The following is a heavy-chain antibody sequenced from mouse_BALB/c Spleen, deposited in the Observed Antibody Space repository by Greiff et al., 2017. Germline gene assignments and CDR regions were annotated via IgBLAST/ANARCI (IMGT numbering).Heavy chain of an antibody. CDR2: IDPANGNT. J-gene: IGHJ2*01. D-gene: IGHD1-1*01. CDR1: GFNIQDTY. Sequence: EVQLQQSGAELVKPGASVKLSCTASGFNIQDTYMHWVKQRPEQGLEWIGRIDPANGNTKYDPKFQGKAPITADTSSNTDYLQHSSLTSEDTAVYYCARSYTDRRYLDDWGQGTTRTVSS. V-gene: IGHV14-3*02. CDR3: ARSYTDRRYLDD.